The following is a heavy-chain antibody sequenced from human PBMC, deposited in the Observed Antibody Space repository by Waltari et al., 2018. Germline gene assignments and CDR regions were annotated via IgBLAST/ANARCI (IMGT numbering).Heavy chain of an antibody. CDR1: GYIFIEHY. D-gene: IGHD1-1*01. V-gene: IGHV1-2*06. CDR2: TNPQSGFT. J-gene: IGHJ5*02. CDR3: AREVVRTTMVDP. Sequence: QVQLVQSGAEVKKPGDSVKVSCKASGYIFIEHYIHCIRQAPGQGPEWGGRTNPQSGFTKYAQNFQVRVTMTSDTSVNTAYRQLTSLTSDDTALFYCAREVVRTTMVDPWGQGTLVTVSS.